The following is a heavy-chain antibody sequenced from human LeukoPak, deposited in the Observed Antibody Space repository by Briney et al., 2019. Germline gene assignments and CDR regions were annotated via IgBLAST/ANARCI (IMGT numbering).Heavy chain of an antibody. J-gene: IGHJ4*02. CDR3: ARHYGSGSELDY. CDR2: IDWDDDK. CDR1: GFSLRTSGRR. V-gene: IGHV2-70*04. D-gene: IGHD3-10*01. Sequence: SGPALVKPTHTLTLTYTFSGFSLRTSGRRVGWIRQPPGKGLECLPRIDWDDDKFYSTSLKTSLTISKDTSKKQVVLTMTNMDPVDTATYYCARHYGSGSELDYWGQGTLVTVSS.